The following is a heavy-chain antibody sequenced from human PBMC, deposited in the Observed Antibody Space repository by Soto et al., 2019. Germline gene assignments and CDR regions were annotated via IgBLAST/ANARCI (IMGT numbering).Heavy chain of an antibody. Sequence: GGSLRLSCSASGFTFSSYAMHWVRQAPGKGLEYVSAISSNGGSTYYADSVKGRFTISRDNSKNTLYLQMSSLRAEDTAVYYCVKVHSWGGLELRLFDYWGQGTLVTVSS. J-gene: IGHJ4*02. CDR2: ISSNGGST. CDR1: GFTFSSYA. V-gene: IGHV3-64D*08. D-gene: IGHD1-7*01. CDR3: VKVHSWGGLELRLFDY.